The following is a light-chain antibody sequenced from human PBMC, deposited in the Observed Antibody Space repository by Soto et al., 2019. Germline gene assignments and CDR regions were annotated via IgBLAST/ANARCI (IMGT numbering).Light chain of an antibody. CDR1: QTLNNN. Sequence: EIGMTQSPATLSVSPGERATLSCRASQTLNNNLAWYQQRPGQAPRLLIYGASTRATGIPARFSGSGSGTEFTLTISSLQSEDFAVYYCQQYNNWPPLTFGGGTKVEIK. V-gene: IGKV3-15*01. CDR3: QQYNNWPPLT. J-gene: IGKJ4*01. CDR2: GAS.